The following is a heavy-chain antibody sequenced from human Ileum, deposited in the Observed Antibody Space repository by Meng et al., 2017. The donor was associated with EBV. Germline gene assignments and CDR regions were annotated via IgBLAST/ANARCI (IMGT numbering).Heavy chain of an antibody. D-gene: IGHD3-22*01. CDR1: GYSISRTSW. CDR2: IYYSGST. J-gene: IGHJ4*02. CDR3: ARNVPGTSAYYD. Sequence: QVNMPDSAPGLVKPSDPLTLTCAVSGYSISRTSWWCWIRQPPGKGLEWIGYIYYSGSTSYNPSLNSRVTMSVDTSKNQFSLNLNSVTAVDTAVYYCARNVPGTSAYYDWGQGTLVTVSS. V-gene: IGHV4-28*01.